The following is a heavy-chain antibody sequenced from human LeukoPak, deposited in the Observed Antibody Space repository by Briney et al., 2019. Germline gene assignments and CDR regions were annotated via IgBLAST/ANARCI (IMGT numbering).Heavy chain of an antibody. J-gene: IGHJ4*02. CDR1: GFTFSSYA. D-gene: IGHD5-12*01. Sequence: GGSLRLSCAASGFTFSSYAMHWVRQAPGKGLEWVAVISYDGSNKYYADSVKGRFTISRDNSKNTLYLQMNSLRAEDTAVYYCARDGEIGSGHAKGFIDYWGQGTLVTVSS. CDR3: ARDGEIGSGHAKGFIDY. V-gene: IGHV3-30-3*01. CDR2: ISYDGSNK.